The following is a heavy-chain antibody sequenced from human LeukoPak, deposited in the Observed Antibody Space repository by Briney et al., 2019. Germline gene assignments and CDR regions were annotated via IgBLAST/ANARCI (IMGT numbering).Heavy chain of an antibody. CDR2: IYYSGST. D-gene: IGHD6-13*01. CDR3: ARVRSSSWYRWYWFDP. V-gene: IGHV4-39*07. J-gene: IGHJ5*02. Sequence: PSETLSLTCTVSGGSISSSSYYWGWIRQPPGKGLEWIGSIYYSGSTYYNPSLKSRVTISVDTSKNQFSLKLSSVTAADTAVYYCARVRSSSWYRWYWFDPWGQGTLVTVSS. CDR1: GGSISSSSYY.